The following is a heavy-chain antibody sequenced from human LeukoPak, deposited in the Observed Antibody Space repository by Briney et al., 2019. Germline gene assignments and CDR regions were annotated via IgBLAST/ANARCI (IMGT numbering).Heavy chain of an antibody. CDR3: ATLSGLRFLEWSPDAFDI. D-gene: IGHD3-3*01. CDR2: FDPEDGET. J-gene: IGHJ3*02. V-gene: IGHV1-24*01. CDR1: GYTLTELS. Sequence: GASVKVSCKVSGYTLTELSMHWVRQAPGKGLAWMGGFDPEDGETIYAQKFQGRVTMTEDTSTDTAYMELSSLRSEDTAVYYCATLSGLRFLEWSPDAFDIWGQGTMVTVSS.